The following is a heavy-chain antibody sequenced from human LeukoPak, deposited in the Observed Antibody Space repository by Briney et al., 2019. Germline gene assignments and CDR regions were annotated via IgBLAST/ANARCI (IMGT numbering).Heavy chain of an antibody. J-gene: IGHJ6*03. D-gene: IGHD2-21*01. CDR2: IKQDGSEK. V-gene: IGHV3-7*01. Sequence: GGSLRLSCAASGFTFSSYWMSWVRQAPGKGLEWVANIKQDGSEKYYEDSVKGRFTISRDNAKNSLYLQMNSLRAEDTAVYYCARDPLGVVITNYYYYMDVWGKGTKVTVSS. CDR3: ARDPLGVVITNYYYYMDV. CDR1: GFTFSSYW.